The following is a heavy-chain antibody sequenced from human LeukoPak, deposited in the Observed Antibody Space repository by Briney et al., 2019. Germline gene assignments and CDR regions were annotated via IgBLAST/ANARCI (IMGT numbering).Heavy chain of an antibody. J-gene: IGHJ4*02. D-gene: IGHD3-22*01. Sequence: SETLSLTCPVSGGSISSYYWSSIRQPPGKGMEWIGYIYYSGSTNYNPSLKSRVTISVDPSKNQFSLKLSSVTAADTAVYYCARALGGYYYDYWGQGTLVTVSS. V-gene: IGHV4-59*01. CDR3: ARALGGYYYDY. CDR2: IYYSGST. CDR1: GGSISSYY.